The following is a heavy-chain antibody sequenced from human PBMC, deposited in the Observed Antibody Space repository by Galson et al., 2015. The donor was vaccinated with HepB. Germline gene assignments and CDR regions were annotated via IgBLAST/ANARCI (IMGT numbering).Heavy chain of an antibody. V-gene: IGHV1-2*02. CDR2: INPNSGGT. Sequence: SVKVSCKASGYTFTGYYMHWVRQAPGQGLEWMGWINPNSGGTNYAQKFQGRVTMTRDTSISTAYMELSRLRSDDTAVYYCAGYAPGYCSSTSCSDYYYYYMDVWGKGTTVTVSS. CDR3: AGYAPGYCSSTSCSDYYYYYMDV. CDR1: GYTFTGYY. D-gene: IGHD2-2*03. J-gene: IGHJ6*03.